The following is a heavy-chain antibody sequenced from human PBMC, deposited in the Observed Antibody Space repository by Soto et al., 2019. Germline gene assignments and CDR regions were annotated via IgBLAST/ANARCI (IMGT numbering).Heavy chain of an antibody. CDR1: GFTFSSYG. CDR2: ISYDGSNK. D-gene: IGHD3-16*01. J-gene: IGHJ6*02. CDR3: AKGAPLGDHGMDV. Sequence: QVQLVESGGGVVQPGRSLRLSCAASGFTFSSYGMHWVRQAPGKGLEWVAVISYDGSNKYYADSVKGRFTISRDNSKNTLYLQMNSLRAEDTAVYYCAKGAPLGDHGMDVWGQGTTVTVSS. V-gene: IGHV3-30*18.